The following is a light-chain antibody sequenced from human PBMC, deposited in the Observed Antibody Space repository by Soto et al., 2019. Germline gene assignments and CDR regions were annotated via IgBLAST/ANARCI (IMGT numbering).Light chain of an antibody. V-gene: IGLV2-14*03. CDR3: NSYTSSSTYV. Sequence: ALTQPASVSGSPGQSITISCTGTSSDVGGYNYVSWYQQHPGKAPKLMIYDVSDRPSGVSNRFSGSKSGNTASLTISGLQAEDEADYYCNSYTSSSTYVFGTGTKVTVL. CDR1: SSDVGGYNY. CDR2: DVS. J-gene: IGLJ1*01.